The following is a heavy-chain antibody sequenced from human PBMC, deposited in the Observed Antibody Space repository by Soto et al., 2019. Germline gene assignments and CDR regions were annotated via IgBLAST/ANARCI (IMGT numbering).Heavy chain of an antibody. CDR2: ISAHNGNT. CDR1: GYTFTSYG. Sequence: QVHLVQSGAEVKKPGASVKVSCKASGYTFTSYGITWVRQAPGQGLEWMGWISAHNGNTDYAQKLQGRVIVTRETSTSTAYIELRSLMSVDAGVYYCARGRYGEYWGQGALVTVSS. V-gene: IGHV1-18*01. J-gene: IGHJ4*02. CDR3: ARGRYGEY. D-gene: IGHD3-10*01.